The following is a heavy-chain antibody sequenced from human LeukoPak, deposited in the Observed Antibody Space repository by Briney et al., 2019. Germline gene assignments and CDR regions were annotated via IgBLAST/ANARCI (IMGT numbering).Heavy chain of an antibody. Sequence: GGSLRLSCAASGFTFSSYAMSWVRQAPGKGLEWVSAISGGGGSTYYADSVKGRFTISRDNSKNTLYRQMNSLRAEDTAVYYCAKDTGGLRGYFDYWGQGTLVTVSS. CDR3: AKDTGGLRGYFDY. J-gene: IGHJ4*02. V-gene: IGHV3-23*01. CDR2: ISGGGGST. CDR1: GFTFSSYA. D-gene: IGHD4-23*01.